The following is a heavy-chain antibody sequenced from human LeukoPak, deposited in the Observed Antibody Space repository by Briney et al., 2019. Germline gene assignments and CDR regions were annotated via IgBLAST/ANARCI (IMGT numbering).Heavy chain of an antibody. J-gene: IGHJ4*02. D-gene: IGHD4-17*01. CDR2: ISSSSSYI. Sequence: GGSLRLSCAASGFTFSSYSMNWVRQAPGKGLEWVSSISSSSSYIYYADSVKGRFTISRDNAKNSLYLQMNSLRAEDTAVYYCASGLGPTVTTTNFDYWGRGTLVTVSS. CDR1: GFTFSSYS. CDR3: ASGLGPTVTTTNFDY. V-gene: IGHV3-21*01.